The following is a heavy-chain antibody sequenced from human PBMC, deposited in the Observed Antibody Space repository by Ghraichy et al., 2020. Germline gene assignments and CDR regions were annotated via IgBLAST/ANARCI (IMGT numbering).Heavy chain of an antibody. Sequence: GESLNISCAASGFTFHTYVLTWVRQAPGKGLEWVSSMSSSGGSIYYTDSVKGRFTISRDNSKNTLFLQMNSLRAEDTAVYYCARIISDSGGPAIDYWGQGTLVIVSS. V-gene: IGHV3-23*01. CDR2: MSSSGGSI. J-gene: IGHJ4*02. CDR1: GFTFHTYV. CDR3: ARIISDSGGPAIDY. D-gene: IGHD6-19*01.